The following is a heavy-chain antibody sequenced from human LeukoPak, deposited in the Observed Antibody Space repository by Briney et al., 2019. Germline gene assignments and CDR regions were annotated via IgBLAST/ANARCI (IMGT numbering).Heavy chain of an antibody. CDR2: INHSGST. CDR1: GVSISSYY. D-gene: IGHD3-16*01. CDR3: ATPGWGTDNWFDP. Sequence: PSETLSLTCTVSGVSISSYYWSWIRQPPGKGLEWIGEINHSGSTNYNLSLKSRVTISVDTSKNQFSLKLSSVTAADTAVYYCATPGWGTDNWFDPWGQGTLVTVSS. J-gene: IGHJ5*02. V-gene: IGHV4-34*01.